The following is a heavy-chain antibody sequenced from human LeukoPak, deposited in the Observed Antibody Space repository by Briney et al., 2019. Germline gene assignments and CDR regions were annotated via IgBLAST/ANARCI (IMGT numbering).Heavy chain of an antibody. V-gene: IGHV3-33*01. J-gene: IGHJ4*02. D-gene: IGHD3-10*01. CDR1: GFTFSSYG. CDR3: ARDRWFGEFEESGFDD. CDR2: IWYDGSNK. Sequence: PGGSLRLSCAASGFTFSSYGMHWVRQAPGKGLEWVAVIWYDGSNKYYVDSVKGRFTISRDNSKNTLYLQMNSLRAEDTAVYYCARDRWFGEFEESGFDDWGQGTLVTVSS.